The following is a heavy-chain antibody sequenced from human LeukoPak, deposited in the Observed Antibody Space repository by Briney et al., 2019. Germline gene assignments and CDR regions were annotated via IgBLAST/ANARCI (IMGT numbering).Heavy chain of an antibody. J-gene: IGHJ5*02. D-gene: IGHD2-21*02. CDR3: AKDPANLAYCGGDCDYWFDP. CDR1: GFTFNSYA. V-gene: IGHV3-23*01. CDR2: ISGSGGST. Sequence: GGSLRLSCTVSGFTFNSYAMSWVRQAPGKGLEWVSAISGSGGSTYYADSVKGRFTISRDNSKNTLYLQMNSLRAEDTAVYYCAKDPANLAYCGGDCDYWFDPWGQGTLVTVSS.